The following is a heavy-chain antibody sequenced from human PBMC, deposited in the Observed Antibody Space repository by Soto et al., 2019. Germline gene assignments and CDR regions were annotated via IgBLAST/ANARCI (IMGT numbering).Heavy chain of an antibody. CDR1: GFTFSSYG. Sequence: QVQLVESGGGVVQPGRSLRLSCAASGFTFSSYGMHWVRQAPGKGLEWVAVIWYDGSNKYYADSVKVRFTISRDNSKNTLYLQMNRLRAEDTAVYYWARDLMAGAGHFDYWGQGTLVTVSS. V-gene: IGHV3-33*01. D-gene: IGHD1-26*01. CDR2: IWYDGSNK. CDR3: ARDLMAGAGHFDY. J-gene: IGHJ4*02.